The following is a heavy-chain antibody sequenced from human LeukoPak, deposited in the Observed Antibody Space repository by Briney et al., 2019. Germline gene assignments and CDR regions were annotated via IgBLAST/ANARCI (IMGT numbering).Heavy chain of an antibody. V-gene: IGHV3-7*01. Sequence: PGGSLRLSCAASGFSFSSHWMSWVRQAPGKGLEWVANIKQDGSEKYFVDSVKGRFTISRDNAKNSLYLQMNSLRGEVTAVYYCAKDRTHRDNVDYWGQGTLVTVSS. CDR3: AKDRTHRDNVDY. J-gene: IGHJ4*02. CDR2: IKQDGSEK. CDR1: GFSFSSHW. D-gene: IGHD1-1*01.